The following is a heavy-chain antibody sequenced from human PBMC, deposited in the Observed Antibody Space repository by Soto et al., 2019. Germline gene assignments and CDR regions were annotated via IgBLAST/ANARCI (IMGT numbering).Heavy chain of an antibody. V-gene: IGHV3-66*01. J-gene: IGHJ6*04. CDR2: IQSGGST. CDR3: TRYDVSGRRGGCFGVPMDV. D-gene: IGHD2-15*01. Sequence: EVQLVESGGGLVQPGGSLRLSCAASGFIVSSQYMSWVRQAPGKGLECVSLIQSGGSTYSAGSVKGRLTTSRDNSENALFLQMTSLRVESTAMYYCTRYDVSGRRGGCFGVPMDVWTKWATVTVAP. CDR1: GFIVSSQY.